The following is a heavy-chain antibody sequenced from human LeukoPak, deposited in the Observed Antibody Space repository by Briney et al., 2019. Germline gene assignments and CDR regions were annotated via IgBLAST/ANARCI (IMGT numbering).Heavy chain of an antibody. CDR2: INPSGGST. Sequence: ASVKVSCKASGYTFTSYYMHWVRQAPGQGLEWMGIINPSGGSTSYAQKFQGRVTVTRDTSTSTVYMELSSLRSEDTAVYYCARDRDSYGYGAHWYFDLWGRGTLVTVSS. V-gene: IGHV1-46*03. D-gene: IGHD5-18*01. J-gene: IGHJ2*01. CDR3: ARDRDSYGYGAHWYFDL. CDR1: GYTFTSYY.